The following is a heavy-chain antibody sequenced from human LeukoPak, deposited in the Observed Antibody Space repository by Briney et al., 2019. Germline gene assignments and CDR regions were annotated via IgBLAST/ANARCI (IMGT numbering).Heavy chain of an antibody. CDR3: ARDHITMVRGVIYDAFDI. CDR2: IYNGGST. V-gene: IGHV3-53*01. J-gene: IGHJ3*02. D-gene: IGHD3-10*01. CDR1: GFTVSSNY. Sequence: GWSLRLSCAASGFTVSSNYMSWVRQAPGKGLEWVSVIYNGGSTYYADSVKGRFTISRDNSKNTLYLQMNSLRAEDTAVYYCARDHITMVRGVIYDAFDIWGQGTMVTVSS.